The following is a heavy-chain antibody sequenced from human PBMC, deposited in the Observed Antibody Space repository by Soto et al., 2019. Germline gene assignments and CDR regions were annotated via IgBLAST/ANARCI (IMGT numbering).Heavy chain of an antibody. D-gene: IGHD2-8*01. CDR2: VSGTGGTT. J-gene: IGHJ6*03. V-gene: IGHV3-23*01. CDR1: GFTFSNYA. CDR3: AKVWCNAITCTEYYYFYYMDV. Sequence: EVQLLESGGGLVQPGGSLRLSCAASGFTFSNYAMTWVRQAPGKGLEWVSAVSGTGGTTFYADSVKGRFTISRDNSKNTLYLQMNSLRGEDTAVYYCAKVWCNAITCTEYYYFYYMDVWGRGTTVTVSS.